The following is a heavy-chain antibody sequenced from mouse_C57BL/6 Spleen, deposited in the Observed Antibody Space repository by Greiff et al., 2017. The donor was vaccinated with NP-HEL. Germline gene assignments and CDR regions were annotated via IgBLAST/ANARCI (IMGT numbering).Heavy chain of an antibody. CDR2: IYPGDGDT. CDR3: AREADGGHWYFDV. J-gene: IGHJ1*03. D-gene: IGHD1-1*02. Sequence: QVQLQQSGAELVKPGASVKISCKASGYAFSSYWMNWVKQRPGKGLEWIGQIYPGDGDTNYNGKFKGKATLTADKSSSTAYMQLSSLTSEDSAVYFCAREADGGHWYFDVWGTGTTVTVSS. V-gene: IGHV1-80*01. CDR1: GYAFSSYW.